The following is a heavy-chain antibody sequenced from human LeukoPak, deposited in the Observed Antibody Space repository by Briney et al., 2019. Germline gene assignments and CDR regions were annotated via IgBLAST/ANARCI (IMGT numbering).Heavy chain of an antibody. D-gene: IGHD2-2*01. Sequence: ASVKVSCKASGYTFTGYYMHWVRQAPGQGLEWMGWINPNSGGTNYAQKFQGRVTMTRDTSISTAYMELSRLRSDDTAVYYCARAAVPAAHPYFDYWGQGTLVTASS. V-gene: IGHV1-2*02. J-gene: IGHJ4*02. CDR2: INPNSGGT. CDR3: ARAAVPAAHPYFDY. CDR1: GYTFTGYY.